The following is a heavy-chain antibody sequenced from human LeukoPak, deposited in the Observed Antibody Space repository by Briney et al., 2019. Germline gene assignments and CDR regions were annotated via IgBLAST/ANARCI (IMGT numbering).Heavy chain of an antibody. Sequence: GGSLRLSCAASGFTVSSNYMSWVRQAPGKGLEWVSVIYSGVSTYYADSVKGRFTISRDNSKNTLYLQMNSLRAEDTAVYYCAKVGEFYYGSGSYPDYWGQGTLVTVSS. V-gene: IGHV3-53*01. CDR2: IYSGVST. J-gene: IGHJ4*02. CDR3: AKVGEFYYGSGSYPDY. D-gene: IGHD3-10*01. CDR1: GFTVSSNY.